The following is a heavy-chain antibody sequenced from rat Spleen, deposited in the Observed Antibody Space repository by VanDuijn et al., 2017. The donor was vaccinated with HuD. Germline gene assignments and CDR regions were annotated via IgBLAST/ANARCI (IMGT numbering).Heavy chain of an antibody. Sequence: EVQLVESGGGLVQPGRXLKLSCAXSGFTXSDYXXAWXRQAPKKGLEXVASISYEGSSTYYGDSVKGRFTISRDNAQNTLYLQMNRLRSEDTATYYCTSELKYGYWGQGVMVTVSS. V-gene: IGHV5-22*01. CDR3: TSELKYGY. D-gene: IGHD1-11*01. J-gene: IGHJ2*01. CDR2: ISYEGSST. CDR1: GFTXSDYX.